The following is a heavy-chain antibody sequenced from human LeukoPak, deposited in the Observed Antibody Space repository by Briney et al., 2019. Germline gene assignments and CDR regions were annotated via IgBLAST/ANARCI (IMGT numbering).Heavy chain of an antibody. CDR3: ARDSPGGYFDY. J-gene: IGHJ4*02. CDR1: GFTFSNYR. D-gene: IGHD3-10*01. Sequence: GRSLRLSCAASGFTFSNYRMYWVSQGPGNGLEWVAVIWSDGNNKHYVDSVKGRFTISRDNSKNTLYLQMNSLRVEDTAVYYCARDSPGGYFDYWGQGTLVTVSS. V-gene: IGHV3-33*01. CDR2: IWSDGNNK.